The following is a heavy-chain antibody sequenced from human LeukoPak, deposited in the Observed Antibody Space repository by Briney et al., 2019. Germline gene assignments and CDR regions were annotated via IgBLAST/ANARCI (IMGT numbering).Heavy chain of an antibody. V-gene: IGHV4-4*09. CDR2: IYTSGST. CDR1: GGSISSYY. D-gene: IGHD3-10*01. CDR3: AATTMVRGAYYFDY. Sequence: SETLSLTCTVSGGSISSYYWSWIRQPPGKGLEWTGYIYTSGSTNYNPSLKSRVTISVDTSKNQFSLKLSSVTAADTAVYYCAATTMVRGAYYFDYWGQGTLATVSS. J-gene: IGHJ4*02.